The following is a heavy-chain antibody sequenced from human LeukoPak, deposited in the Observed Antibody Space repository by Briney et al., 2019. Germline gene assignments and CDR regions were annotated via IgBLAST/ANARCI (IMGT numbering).Heavy chain of an antibody. J-gene: IGHJ4*02. Sequence: SETLSLTCTVSGGSVSSSIYYWGWIRQPPGKGLEWIGSIYYSGSTSYNPSLKSRVTISVNTSKNQFSLKLTSVTAADTAVYYCASRNDILTGYVFDFWGQGTLVTVSS. V-gene: IGHV4-39*01. CDR1: GGSVSSSIYY. CDR3: ASRNDILTGYVFDF. CDR2: IYYSGST. D-gene: IGHD3-9*01.